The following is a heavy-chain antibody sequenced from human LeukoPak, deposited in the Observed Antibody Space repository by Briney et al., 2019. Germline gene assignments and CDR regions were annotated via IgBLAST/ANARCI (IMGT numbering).Heavy chain of an antibody. D-gene: IGHD4-11*01. CDR2: INHRGSP. V-gene: IGHV4-34*01. J-gene: IGHJ4*02. CDR1: GGSFSGYY. CDR3: ARGSTLRSYSMGVGTA. Sequence: PSETLSLTCAVYGGSFSGYYWSWLRQPPGKGLEWIGEINHRGSPNYNRPLKSRVTISVDTSKNQFSLKLSSVTAADTAGYYCARGSTLRSYSMGVGTAWGQGTLVTVSS.